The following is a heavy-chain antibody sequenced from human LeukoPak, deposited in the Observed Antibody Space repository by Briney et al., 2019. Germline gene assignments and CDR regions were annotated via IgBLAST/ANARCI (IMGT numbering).Heavy chain of an antibody. CDR1: GGSISSYY. Sequence: SSETLSLTCTVSGGSISSYYWSWIRQPAGKALEWIGRIYTSGSTNYNPSLKSRVTMSVDTSKNQFSLKLSSVTAADTAVYYCARAGYSSGWYAFDPWVQGTLVTVSS. V-gene: IGHV4-4*07. J-gene: IGHJ5*02. CDR3: ARAGYSSGWYAFDP. CDR2: IYTSGST. D-gene: IGHD6-19*01.